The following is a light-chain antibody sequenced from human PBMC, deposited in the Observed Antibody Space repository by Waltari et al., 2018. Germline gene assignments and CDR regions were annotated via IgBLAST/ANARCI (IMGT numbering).Light chain of an antibody. CDR1: NSPNQY. J-gene: IGLJ2*01. V-gene: IGLV3-25*03. Sequence: SYELTQPPSVSVSPGQTARITSTGDNSPNQYAFWNRQKPGQAPELLIYKATERPSGIPERVSASSSGTTVTLTITGVQPEDEADYYCQSADSTNTYWVFGGGTKLTVL. CDR2: KAT. CDR3: QSADSTNTYWV.